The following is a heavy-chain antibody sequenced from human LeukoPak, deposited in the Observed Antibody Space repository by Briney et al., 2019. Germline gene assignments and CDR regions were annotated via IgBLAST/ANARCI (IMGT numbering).Heavy chain of an antibody. V-gene: IGHV1-46*01. CDR1: GYTFTSYY. D-gene: IGHD6-6*01. J-gene: IGHJ4*02. Sequence: VASVKVSCKASGYTFTSYYMHWVRQAPGQGLEWMGIINLSGGSTSYAQKFQGRVTMTRDTSTSTVYMELSSLRSEDTAVYYCARVKPRIGGGSIAAYDYWGQGTLVTVSS. CDR3: ARVKPRIGGGSIAAYDY. CDR2: INLSGGST.